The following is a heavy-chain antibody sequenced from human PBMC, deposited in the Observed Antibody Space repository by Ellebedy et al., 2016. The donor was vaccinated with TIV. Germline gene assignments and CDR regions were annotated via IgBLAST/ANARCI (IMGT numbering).Heavy chain of an antibody. J-gene: IGHJ4*02. D-gene: IGHD3-22*01. V-gene: IGHV3-64*04. Sequence: GESLKISXSASGFTFSTYPMHWVRQAPGKGLEYVSTINGDGPYTYYADSVKGRFTISRDNSKNTLYLQMNSLRAEDTAVYYCAKDKRGDYYYARSGYYEGVFEYWGQGTLATVSS. CDR1: GFTFSTYP. CDR3: AKDKRGDYYYARSGYYEGVFEY. CDR2: INGDGPYT.